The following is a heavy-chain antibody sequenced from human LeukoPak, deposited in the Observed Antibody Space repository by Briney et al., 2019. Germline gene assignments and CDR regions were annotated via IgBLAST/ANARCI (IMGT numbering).Heavy chain of an antibody. CDR2: INPNSGGT. Sequence: GASVRVSCKASGYTFTGYYMHWVRQAPGQGLEWMGWINPNSGGTNYAQKFQGRVTMIRDTSISTAYMELSRLRSDDTAVYYCARDDARGATYYYDSSGYPRDYWGQGTLVTVSS. D-gene: IGHD3-22*01. J-gene: IGHJ4*02. CDR3: ARDDARGATYYYDSSGYPRDY. V-gene: IGHV1-2*02. CDR1: GYTFTGYY.